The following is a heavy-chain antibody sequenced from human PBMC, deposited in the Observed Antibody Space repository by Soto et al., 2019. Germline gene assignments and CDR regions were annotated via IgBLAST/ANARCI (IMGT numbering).Heavy chain of an antibody. D-gene: IGHD5-18*01. V-gene: IGHV3-30-3*01. J-gene: IGHJ4*02. CDR1: GFTFSGFA. CDR3: ARGTSTATLSSFDY. CDR2: ISYDGSNK. Sequence: PGGSLRLSCAASGFTFSGFAMHWVRQAPGKGLEWVAVISYDGSNKYYVDSVKGRFTISRDNSKNTLYLQMNSLRTEDTAVYYCARGTSTATLSSFDYWGQGTLVTVSS.